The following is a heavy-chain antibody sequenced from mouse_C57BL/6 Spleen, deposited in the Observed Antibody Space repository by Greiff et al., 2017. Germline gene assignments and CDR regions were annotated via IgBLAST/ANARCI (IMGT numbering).Heavy chain of an antibody. V-gene: IGHV1-15*01. CDR3: TRRGPRRYFDY. J-gene: IGHJ2*01. D-gene: IGHD6-1*01. Sequence: VQLVESGAELVRPGASVTLSCKASGYTFTDYEMHWVKQTPVHGLEWIGAIDPETGGTAYNQKFKGKAILTADKSSSTAYMELRSLTSEDSAVDYCTRRGPRRYFDYWGQGTTLTVSS. CDR2: IDPETGGT. CDR1: GYTFTDYE.